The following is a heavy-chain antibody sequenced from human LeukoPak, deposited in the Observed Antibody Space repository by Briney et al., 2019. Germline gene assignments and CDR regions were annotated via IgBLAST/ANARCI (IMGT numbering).Heavy chain of an antibody. J-gene: IGHJ4*02. CDR3: VRSSSGSWYSLDY. CDR2: INPNSGGT. CDR1: GYTFTGYY. Sequence: GASVKVSCKASGYTFTGYYMHWVRQAPGQELEWMGWINPNSGGTNYAQKFQGWVTMTRDTSISTAYMELSRLRSDDTAVYYCVRSSSGSWYSLDYWGQGTLVTVSS. D-gene: IGHD6-13*01. V-gene: IGHV1-2*04.